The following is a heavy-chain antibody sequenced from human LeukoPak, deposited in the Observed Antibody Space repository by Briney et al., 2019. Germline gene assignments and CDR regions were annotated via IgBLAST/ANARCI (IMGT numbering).Heavy chain of an antibody. CDR2: IYYSGST. J-gene: IGHJ4*02. Sequence: SETLSLTCTVSGGSISSSSYYWGWIRQPPGKGLEWIGSIYYSGSTYYSPSLKSRVTISVDTSKNQFSLKLSSVTAADTAVYYCVRDERLSGSYPYFDYWGQGTLVTVSS. CDR1: GGSISSSSYY. CDR3: VRDERLSGSYPYFDY. D-gene: IGHD1-26*01. V-gene: IGHV4-39*07.